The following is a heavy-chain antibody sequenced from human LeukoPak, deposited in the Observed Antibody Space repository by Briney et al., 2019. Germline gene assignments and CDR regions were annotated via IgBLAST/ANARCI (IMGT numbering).Heavy chain of an antibody. D-gene: IGHD2-15*01. Sequence: ASVTVSCKASGYTFNSYGINWVRQAPGQGLEWMGWISAYNGNTNYAQKFQGRVTMTTDTSTSTAYMELRSLRSDYTAVYYCARDRRTYCSGGSCDSGSVYWGQGTLVTVSS. CDR2: ISAYNGNT. CDR3: ARDRRTYCSGGSCDSGSVY. J-gene: IGHJ4*02. V-gene: IGHV1-18*01. CDR1: GYTFNSYG.